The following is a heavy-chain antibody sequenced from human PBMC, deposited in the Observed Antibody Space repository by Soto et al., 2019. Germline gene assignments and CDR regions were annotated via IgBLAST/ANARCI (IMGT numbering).Heavy chain of an antibody. D-gene: IGHD3-3*01. Sequence: QAYLVESGGGVVQHGRSLRLYCAASGFSFSTFALHWVRQAPGEGLEWVALISHDGRNEKYAESVKGRFTISRDNSKNTVYMQMDSLRLEDTGVYYCARDGLPDDFRSGGYWFDPWGQGTQVTVSS. CDR3: ARDGLPDDFRSGGYWFDP. V-gene: IGHV3-30-3*01. CDR1: GFSFSTFA. CDR2: ISHDGRNE. J-gene: IGHJ5*02.